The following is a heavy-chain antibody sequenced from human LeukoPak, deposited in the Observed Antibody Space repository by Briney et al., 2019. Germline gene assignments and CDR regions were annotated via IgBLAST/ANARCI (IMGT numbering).Heavy chain of an antibody. CDR1: GYTFTSYY. Sequence: ASVKVSCKASGYTFTSYYMHWVRQAPGQGLEWMGIINPSGGSTSYAQKFQGRVTITADESTSTAYMELSSLRSEDTAVYYCARLVVVAATRWFDPWGQGTLVTVSS. J-gene: IGHJ5*02. CDR2: INPSGGST. D-gene: IGHD2-15*01. V-gene: IGHV1-46*01. CDR3: ARLVVVAATRWFDP.